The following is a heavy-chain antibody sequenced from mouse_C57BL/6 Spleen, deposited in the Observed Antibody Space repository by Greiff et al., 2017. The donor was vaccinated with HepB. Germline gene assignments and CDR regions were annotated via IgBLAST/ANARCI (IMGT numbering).Heavy chain of an antibody. V-gene: IGHV2-5*01. Sequence: VQVVESGPGLVQPSQSLSITCTVSGFSLTSYGVHWVRQSPGKGLEWLGVIWRGGSTNYNAAFMSRLSITKDNSKSQVFFKMNSLQADDTAIYYCAKGDYDPYYAMGYWGQGTSVTVSS. D-gene: IGHD2-4*01. CDR1: GFSLTSYG. CDR2: IWRGGST. CDR3: AKGDYDPYYAMGY. J-gene: IGHJ4*01.